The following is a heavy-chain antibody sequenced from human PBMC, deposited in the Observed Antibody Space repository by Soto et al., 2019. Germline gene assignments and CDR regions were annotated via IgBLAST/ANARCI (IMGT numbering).Heavy chain of an antibody. Sequence: XGTLSLTCTVSGGSISSSSYYWGWIRQPPGKGLEWIGSIYYSGSTYYNPSLKSRVTISVDTSKNQFSLKLSSVTAADTAVYYCARRLYCSGGSCYPDYYYYYGMDVWGQGTTVTVSS. CDR3: ARRLYCSGGSCYPDYYYYYGMDV. D-gene: IGHD2-15*01. CDR2: IYYSGST. V-gene: IGHV4-39*01. CDR1: GGSISSSSYY. J-gene: IGHJ6*02.